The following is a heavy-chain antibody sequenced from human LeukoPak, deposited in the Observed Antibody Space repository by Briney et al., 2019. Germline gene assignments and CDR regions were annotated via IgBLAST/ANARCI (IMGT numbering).Heavy chain of an antibody. J-gene: IGHJ4*02. CDR3: ARGPSVGSGYDPLDY. V-gene: IGHV4-39*07. CDR2: IYDSGST. Sequence: ASETLSLTCTVSGGSVGSSSYYWGWTRQPPGKGLGWIGSIYDSGSTYYNPSLKSRVTLSVDTSKNQFSLKLSSVTAADTAIYFCARGPSVGSGYDPLDYWGRGTPVTVSS. CDR1: GGSVGSSSYY. D-gene: IGHD5-12*01.